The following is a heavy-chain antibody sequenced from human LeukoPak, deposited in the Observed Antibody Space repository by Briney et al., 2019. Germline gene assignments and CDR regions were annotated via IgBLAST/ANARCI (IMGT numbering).Heavy chain of an antibody. CDR3: AKDKAPLLYTTSCAFDY. CDR2: IRFDGSGK. Sequence: PGGSQRLSCTASGFTFSSFGMHWVRQAPGKGLEWVAFIRFDGSGKYYVDSVKGRFTISRDNSKSTLSLQMNSLRPEDTAVYYCAKDKAPLLYTTSCAFDYWGQGTLVTVSS. J-gene: IGHJ4*02. D-gene: IGHD2-2*01. V-gene: IGHV3-30*02. CDR1: GFTFSSFG.